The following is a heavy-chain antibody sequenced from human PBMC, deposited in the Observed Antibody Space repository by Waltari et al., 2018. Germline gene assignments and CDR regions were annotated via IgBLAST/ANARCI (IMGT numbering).Heavy chain of an antibody. CDR2: IRTKAKNYAT. D-gene: IGHD4-17*01. CDR3: SRPPYGDTDY. CDR1: GFSFSGSA. V-gene: IGHV3-73*02. J-gene: IGHJ4*02. Sequence: EVQLVESGGGLVKPGESLKLSCVASGFSFSGSAMHWVRQASGKGLEWVGRIRTKAKNYATGYGASVKGRFTISRDDSKNTTYLQMNSLKTEDTAVYYCSRPPYGDTDYWGQGTLVTVSS.